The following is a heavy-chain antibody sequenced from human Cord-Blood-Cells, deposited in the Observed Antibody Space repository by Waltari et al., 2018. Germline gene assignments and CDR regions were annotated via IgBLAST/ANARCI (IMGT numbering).Heavy chain of an antibody. D-gene: IGHD6-6*01. CDR2: IIPIFGTA. Sequence: ELEWMGGIIPIFGTANYAQKFQGRVMITADESTSTAYMELSSLRSEDTAVYYCARENEYSSSTSIGDAFDIWGQGTMVTVSS. V-gene: IGHV1-69*01. J-gene: IGHJ3*02. CDR3: ARENEYSSSTSIGDAFDI.